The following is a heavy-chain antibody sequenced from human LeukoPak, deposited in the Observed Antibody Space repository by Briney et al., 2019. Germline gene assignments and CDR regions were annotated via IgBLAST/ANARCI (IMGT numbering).Heavy chain of an antibody. J-gene: IGHJ6*03. Sequence: ASVKVSCKASGYTFTSYYMHWVRQPPGQGLEWMGIINSSGGSTSYAQKFQGRVTMTRDTSTSTVYMELSSLRSEDTAVYYCARAMGSEGYYYYYMDVWGKGTTVTISS. CDR3: ARAMGSEGYYYYYMDV. CDR2: INSSGGST. CDR1: GYTFTSYY. D-gene: IGHD1-26*01. V-gene: IGHV1-46*01.